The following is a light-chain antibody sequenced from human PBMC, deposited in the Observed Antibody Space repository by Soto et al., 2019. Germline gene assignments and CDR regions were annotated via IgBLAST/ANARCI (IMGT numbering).Light chain of an antibody. CDR3: SSFASSATLV. Sequence: QSALTQPPSVSGSPGQSDTISCTGTSSDIGYHNRVSWYQQPPGTAPKLMIYEVSTRYSGVPDRFSGSKSGNTASLTISGLQAEDEADYYCSSFASSATLVFGGGTKLTVL. V-gene: IGLV2-18*02. J-gene: IGLJ3*02. CDR2: EVS. CDR1: SSDIGYHNR.